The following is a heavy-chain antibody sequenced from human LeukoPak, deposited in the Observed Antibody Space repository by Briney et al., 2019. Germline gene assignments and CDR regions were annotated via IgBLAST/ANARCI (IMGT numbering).Heavy chain of an antibody. V-gene: IGHV3-7*01. CDR3: ASDLGRTAGY. J-gene: IGHJ4*02. D-gene: IGHD1-14*01. CDR1: GFTFSNYY. CDR2: INQDGSDK. Sequence: GGSLRLSCAASGFTFSNYYFSWVRQAPGKGLEWVANINQDGSDKYYVDSVKGRFTISRDNAKKSLYLQMNSLRAEDTAVYYCASDLGRTAGYWGQGTLVTVSS.